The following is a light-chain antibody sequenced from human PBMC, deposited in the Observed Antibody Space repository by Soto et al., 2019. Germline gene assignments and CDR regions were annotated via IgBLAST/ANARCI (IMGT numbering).Light chain of an antibody. CDR3: SSYAGNNNLV. V-gene: IGLV2-8*01. Sequence: QSALTQPPSASGSPGESVTISCTGTSSDVGGYNYVSWFQQHPGKAPKLMIYEVSKRPSGVPDRFSGSKSGDTASLTVSGLQTEDEPDYYCSSYAGNNNLVFGGGTKLTVL. CDR1: SSDVGGYNY. CDR2: EVS. J-gene: IGLJ2*01.